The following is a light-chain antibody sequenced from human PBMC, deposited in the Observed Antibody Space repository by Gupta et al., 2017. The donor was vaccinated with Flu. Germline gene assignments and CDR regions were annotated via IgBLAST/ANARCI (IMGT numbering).Light chain of an antibody. J-gene: IGKJ1*01. CDR3: QQYNSYWT. CDR2: KAS. Sequence: VGDRVTITCRASQSISSWLAWYQQKPGKAPKLLTYKASSLESGVPSRFSGSGSGTEFTLTISTLQPDDFATYYCQQYNSYWTFGQGTKVEIK. V-gene: IGKV1-5*03. CDR1: QSISSW.